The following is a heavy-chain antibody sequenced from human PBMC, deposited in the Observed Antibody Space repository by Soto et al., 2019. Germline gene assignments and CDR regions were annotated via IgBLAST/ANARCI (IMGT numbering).Heavy chain of an antibody. Sequence: PGESLKISCKGSGYSFTSYWISWVRQMPGKGLEWMGRIDPSDSYTNYSPSFQGHVTISADKSISTAYLQWSSLKASDTAMYYCARHSFSTVAILTGIRWAFDIWGQGTMVTVSS. CDR3: ARHSFSTVAILTGIRWAFDI. J-gene: IGHJ3*02. CDR1: GYSFTSYW. V-gene: IGHV5-10-1*01. CDR2: IDPSDSYT. D-gene: IGHD3-9*01.